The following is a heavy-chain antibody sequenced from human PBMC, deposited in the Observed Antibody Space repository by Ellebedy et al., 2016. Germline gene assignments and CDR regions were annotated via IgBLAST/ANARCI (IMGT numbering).Heavy chain of an antibody. Sequence: SETLSLTCAIYGGSFSGYYWSWIRQPPGKGLEWIGEINHSGSTNYNPSLKSRVTISVDTSKNQFSLKLSSVTAADTAVYYCARDPEVSRSWRAFDIWGQGTMVTVSS. J-gene: IGHJ3*02. CDR2: INHSGST. CDR3: ARDPEVSRSWRAFDI. D-gene: IGHD1-14*01. CDR1: GGSFSGYY. V-gene: IGHV4-34*01.